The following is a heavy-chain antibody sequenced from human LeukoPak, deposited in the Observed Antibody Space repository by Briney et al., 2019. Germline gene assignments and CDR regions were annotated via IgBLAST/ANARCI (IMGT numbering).Heavy chain of an antibody. D-gene: IGHD6-6*01. CDR3: ARLGYIGGSSDPNYYMDV. CDR1: GYTFTGYY. CDR2: INPNSGGT. Sequence: GASVKVSCKASGYTFTGYYMHWVRQAPGQGLEWMGWINPNSGGTNYAQKFQGRVTMTRDTSISTAYMELSRLRSDDTAMYYCARLGYIGGSSDPNYYMDVWGKGTTVTVSS. J-gene: IGHJ6*03. V-gene: IGHV1-2*02.